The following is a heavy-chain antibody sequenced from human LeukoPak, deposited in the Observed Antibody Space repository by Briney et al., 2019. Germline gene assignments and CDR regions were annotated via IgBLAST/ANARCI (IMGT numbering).Heavy chain of an antibody. V-gene: IGHV3-23*01. CDR2: VSASGHYT. CDR3: AKDGSWGDYYFYLYIDV. Sequence: GGSLRLSCEGSGFTFSNSAMGWVRQAPGKGLEWVSGVSASGHYTYYADSAKGRFTISRDNSRNTLYLQMNSLRAEDTALYYCAKDGSWGDYYFYLYIDVWGKGTTVTVSS. D-gene: IGHD3-16*01. J-gene: IGHJ6*03. CDR1: GFTFSNSA.